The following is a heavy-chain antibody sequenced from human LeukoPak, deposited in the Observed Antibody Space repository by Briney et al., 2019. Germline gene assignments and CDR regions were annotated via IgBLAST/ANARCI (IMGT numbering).Heavy chain of an antibody. D-gene: IGHD3-22*01. Sequence: PGGSLRLSCAASGLTFSSYGMDWVRQAPVKGLEWVAFIRYDGSNKYYADSVKGRFTISRDNSKNTLYLQMNSLRAEDTAIYYCAKRSSTSSGYFDLWGWGTLVTVSS. CDR3: AKRSSTSSGYFDL. J-gene: IGHJ4*02. CDR1: GLTFSSYG. V-gene: IGHV3-30*02. CDR2: IRYDGSNK.